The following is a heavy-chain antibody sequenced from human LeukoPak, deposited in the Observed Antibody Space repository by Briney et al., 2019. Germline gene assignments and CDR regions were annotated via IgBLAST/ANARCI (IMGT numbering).Heavy chain of an antibody. CDR1: EFIFSNYG. V-gene: IGHV3-30*02. Sequence: GGSLRLSCAASEFIFSNYGMCWVRQAPGKGLEWVAFIENDGSNKYYADSVRGRFTISRDNSRNPLYMQMNSLRVEDTAVYYCARDSEVIAAAGVGGVDPWGQGTLVTVSS. D-gene: IGHD6-13*01. CDR3: ARDSEVIAAAGVGGVDP. CDR2: IENDGSNK. J-gene: IGHJ5*02.